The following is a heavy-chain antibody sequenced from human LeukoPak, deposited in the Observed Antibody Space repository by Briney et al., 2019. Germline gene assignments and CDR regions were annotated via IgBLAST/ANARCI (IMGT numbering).Heavy chain of an antibody. J-gene: IGHJ4*02. Sequence: SETLSLTCSVSGVSISTYYWIWIRQPPAKGLEWMGFFSYSGSTKHNPSLKSRVTMSVDTSKNQFSLKLSSVTAEDTAVYYCARMYSGTSYYFDYWGQGTLVTVSS. CDR2: FSYSGST. V-gene: IGHV4-59*01. D-gene: IGHD1-26*01. CDR3: ARMYSGTSYYFDY. CDR1: GVSISTYY.